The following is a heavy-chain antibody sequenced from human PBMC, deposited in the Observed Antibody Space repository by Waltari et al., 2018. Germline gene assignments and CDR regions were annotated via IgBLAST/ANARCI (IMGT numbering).Heavy chain of an antibody. J-gene: IGHJ4*02. CDR3: ARQGGGAFDY. V-gene: IGHV4-39*01. D-gene: IGHD3-10*01. CDR1: GGSISSSSYY. Sequence: QLQLQESGPGLVKPSETLSLTCTVSGGSISSSSYYWGWIRQPPGKGLEWIGSIYYSGSTYYNPSLKSRVTISVDTSKNQFSLKLGSVTAADTAVYYCARQGGGAFDYWGQGTLVTVSS. CDR2: IYYSGST.